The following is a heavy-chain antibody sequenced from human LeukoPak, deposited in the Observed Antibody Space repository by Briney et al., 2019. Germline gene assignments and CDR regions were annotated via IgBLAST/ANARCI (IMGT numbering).Heavy chain of an antibody. CDR1: GYTVNNHD. V-gene: IGHV1-18*01. J-gene: IGHJ6*03. Sequence: ASVTLSCKASGYTVNNHDINWVRQAPGRGLEWMGWINTYSANTNYAQEFQDGVIMTTDTSTSTAYMQLRSLGSDDTAVYYCAREGGIARPPYLYYYIDVWGKGTTVTVSS. D-gene: IGHD6-6*01. CDR3: AREGGIARPPYLYYYIDV. CDR2: INTYSANT.